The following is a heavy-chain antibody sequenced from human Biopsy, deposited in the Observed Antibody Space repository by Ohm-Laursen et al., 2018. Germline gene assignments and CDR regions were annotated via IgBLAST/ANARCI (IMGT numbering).Heavy chain of an antibody. V-gene: IGHV4-59*02. CDR1: GDSVTKYY. J-gene: IGHJ4*02. Sequence: GTLSLTCTVSGDSVTKYYWSWIRQPPGKGLEWIGHIHYSVMTNYNPSLQSRVSISVGTSRNQVSLTLSSVTAADTAVYYCARGSNDFGGLYFPRWGQGTLLTVSS. D-gene: IGHD4-23*01. CDR2: IHYSVMT. CDR3: ARGSNDFGGLYFPR.